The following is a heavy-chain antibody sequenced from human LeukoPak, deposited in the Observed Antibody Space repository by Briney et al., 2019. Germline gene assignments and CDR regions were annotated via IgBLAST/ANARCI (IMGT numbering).Heavy chain of an antibody. D-gene: IGHD6-19*01. CDR3: ARDSYSSGVVY. V-gene: IGHV3-7*01. Sequence: PGGCLRLSCAASVFTSSSSWMSWVRQPPGKGRKWVATIKQDGSEKYYVDSVKGRFSISRDNAKNSLYLQMNSLRAEDTAVYFCARDSYSSGVVYWGEGPVVSVSS. CDR2: IKQDGSEK. CDR1: VFTSSSSW. J-gene: IGHJ4*02.